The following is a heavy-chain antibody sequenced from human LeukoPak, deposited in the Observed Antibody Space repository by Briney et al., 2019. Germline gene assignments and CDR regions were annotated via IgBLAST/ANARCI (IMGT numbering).Heavy chain of an antibody. Sequence: PSETLSLTCTVSGYSISSGYYWGWIRQPPGKGLEWIGSIYHSGSTYYNPSLKSRVTISVDTSKNQFSLKLSSVTAADTAVYYCARNDRREVRGVIRDYYYYYMDVWGKGTTVTISS. V-gene: IGHV4-38-2*02. J-gene: IGHJ6*03. CDR1: GYSISSGYY. CDR3: ARNDRREVRGVIRDYYYYYMDV. CDR2: IYHSGST. D-gene: IGHD3-10*01.